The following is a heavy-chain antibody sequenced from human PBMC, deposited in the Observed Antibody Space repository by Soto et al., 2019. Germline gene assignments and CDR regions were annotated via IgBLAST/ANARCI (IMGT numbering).Heavy chain of an antibody. CDR1: GDSVTRANAY. V-gene: IGHV4-61*01. D-gene: IGHD4-4*01. Sequence: QVRLQESGPELVKPSETLSLTCSVSGDSVTRANAYWIWLRQAPGKGLEWIGYLYNSGSTNYKPSLRSRVSLSLDTSKNQFSVNLTSVTTADSAIYYCAKLQPPGWIDAWGHGTLVAVS. CDR2: LYNSGST. CDR3: AKLQPPGWIDA. J-gene: IGHJ5*01.